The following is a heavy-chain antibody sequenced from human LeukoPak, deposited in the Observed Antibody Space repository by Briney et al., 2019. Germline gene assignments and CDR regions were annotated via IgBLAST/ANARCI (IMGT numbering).Heavy chain of an antibody. CDR1: GFTFSNYA. V-gene: IGHV3-23*01. Sequence: GGSLRLSCAASGFTFSNYAMSCVRQAPGKGLQWVSAIDSGGGTYYGNSVKGRSTISRDNSKNTLYLQLNSLRAEDTAVYYCAKGPQGDWGQGALVTVSS. CDR2: IDSGGGT. J-gene: IGHJ4*02. CDR3: AKGPQGD. D-gene: IGHD3-16*01.